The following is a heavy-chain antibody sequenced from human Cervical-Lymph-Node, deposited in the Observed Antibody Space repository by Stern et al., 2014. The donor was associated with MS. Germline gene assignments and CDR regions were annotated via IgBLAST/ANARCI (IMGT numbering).Heavy chain of an antibody. V-gene: IGHV4-31*03. Sequence: MQLVESGPGLVKPSQTLSLTCTVSGGSISSGNYYWSWIRQHPGKGLEWIGSIYHSGSTYYNPSRKGRVTTSIHTSKNQFYLKLSSVTAADTAVYYCARGSREVLLPRFYFDYWGQGTLVTVSS. CDR3: ARGSREVLLPRFYFDY. J-gene: IGHJ4*02. CDR1: GGSISSGNYY. D-gene: IGHD3-3*01. CDR2: IYHSGST.